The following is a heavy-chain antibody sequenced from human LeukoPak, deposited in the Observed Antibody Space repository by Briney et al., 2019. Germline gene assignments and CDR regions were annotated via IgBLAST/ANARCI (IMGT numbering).Heavy chain of an antibody. J-gene: IGHJ6*04. D-gene: IGHD3-10*01. V-gene: IGHV3-48*03. Sequence: GGSLRLSCAASGFTFSSYEMNWVRQAPGKGREGVSYISSSGSTIYYADSVKGRFTISRDNAKNSLYLQMNSLRAEDTAVYYCARPYYGSGSYGYYYYGMDVWGKGTTVTVSS. CDR2: ISSSGSTI. CDR3: ARPYYGSGSYGYYYYGMDV. CDR1: GFTFSSYE.